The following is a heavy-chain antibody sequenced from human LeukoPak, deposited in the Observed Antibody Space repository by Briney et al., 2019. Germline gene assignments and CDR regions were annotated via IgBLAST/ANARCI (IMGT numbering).Heavy chain of an antibody. CDR3: AEGIAAAGIDY. Sequence: GGSLRLSCAASGFTFSSYWMHWVRQAPGKGQVWVSRINSDGSSTSYADSVKGRFTISRDNAKNTLYLQMNSLRAEDTAVYYCAEGIAAAGIDYWGQGTLVTVSS. J-gene: IGHJ4*02. CDR1: GFTFSSYW. CDR2: INSDGSST. D-gene: IGHD6-13*01. V-gene: IGHV3-74*01.